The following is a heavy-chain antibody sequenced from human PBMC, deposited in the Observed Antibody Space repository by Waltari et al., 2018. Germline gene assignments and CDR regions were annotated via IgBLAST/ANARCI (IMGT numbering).Heavy chain of an antibody. J-gene: IGHJ4*02. CDR2: IYRRGST. CDR1: GYSISNGCY. Sequence: QVQLKESGPGLVKASETLSLTCGVSGYSISNGCYWGWIRQPPGKGLEWIGSIYRRGSTYSNPSLKSRVTISVDTSKNQFSLKLNSVTAADTAVYYCARDPDRSLFDYWGQGILVTVSS. V-gene: IGHV4-38-2*02. CDR3: ARDPDRSLFDY.